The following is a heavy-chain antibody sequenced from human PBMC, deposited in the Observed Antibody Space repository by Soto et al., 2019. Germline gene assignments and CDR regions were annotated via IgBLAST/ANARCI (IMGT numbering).Heavy chain of an antibody. V-gene: IGHV4-59*01. Sequence: QVQLQESGPGLVKPSETLSLTCTVSGGSISTYYWSWIRQPPGKGLEWIGYIYYSGSTTYNPSLRSPVTISLDTSKNQFSLKLSSVTAADTAVYYCARSRWDSNWFDPWGQGILVTVSS. J-gene: IGHJ5*02. CDR1: GGSISTYY. CDR3: ARSRWDSNWFDP. CDR2: IYYSGST. D-gene: IGHD1-26*01.